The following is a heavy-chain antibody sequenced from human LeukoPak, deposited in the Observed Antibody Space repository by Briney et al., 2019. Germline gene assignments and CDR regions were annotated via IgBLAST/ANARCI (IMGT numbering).Heavy chain of an antibody. CDR1: GFTFSSYA. V-gene: IGHV3-23*01. J-gene: IGHJ4*02. D-gene: IGHD3-10*02. CDR2: ISGSGGST. Sequence: PGGSLRLSCSASGFTFSSYAMSWVRQAPGKGREGVSAISGSGGSTYYADSVKGRFTISRENSKNTLYLQMNSRRAEDTAVYYCAKEMGMFGGGNFDYWGQGTLVTVSS. CDR3: AKEMGMFGGGNFDY.